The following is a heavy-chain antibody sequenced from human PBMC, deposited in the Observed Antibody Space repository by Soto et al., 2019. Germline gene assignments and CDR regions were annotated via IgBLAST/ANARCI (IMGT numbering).Heavy chain of an antibody. CDR2: ISAYNGRT. Sequence: QVQLVQSGGEVRNPGASVRISCKASGFTFSSHGFYWVRQAPGQGLEWMGWISAYNGRTNYAQNLQVRVTMTTDTSTSTAYMELRSLRPDDTAVYYCARSENSGGWPCEPPEYWGQGTLFTVSS. CDR1: GFTFSSHG. J-gene: IGHJ4*02. CDR3: ARSENSGGWPCEPPEY. V-gene: IGHV1-18*01. D-gene: IGHD2-15*01.